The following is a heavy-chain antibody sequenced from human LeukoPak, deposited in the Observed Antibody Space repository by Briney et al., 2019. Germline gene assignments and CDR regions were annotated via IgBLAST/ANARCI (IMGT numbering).Heavy chain of an antibody. J-gene: IGHJ4*02. D-gene: IGHD1-14*01. CDR1: GFTFSSYG. CDR2: IAYDGSRA. Sequence: GGSLRLSCAASGFTFSSYGMHWVRQTPGKGLEWVAVIAYDGSRAFYADSVKGRFTISRDNSKNTMSVQMDDLRAEDTAVYYCTRYNNDHFDYWGQGTLVTVSS. CDR3: TRYNNDHFDY. V-gene: IGHV3-33*01.